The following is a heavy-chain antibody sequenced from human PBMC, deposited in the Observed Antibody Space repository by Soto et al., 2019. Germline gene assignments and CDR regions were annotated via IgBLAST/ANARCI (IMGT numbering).Heavy chain of an antibody. CDR1: GFSFSSYA. Sequence: EVQLLESGGGLVQPGGSLRLSCVASGFSFSSYAMVWVRQAPGKGLEWVSVISARGGSSAFADTVKGRFTISRDNSKNLLSLEMNSVRAEDTAISFWAKGSIESSASVDNWGQGTLVIVSS. CDR3: AKGSIESSASVDN. V-gene: IGHV3-23*01. D-gene: IGHD1-26*01. CDR2: ISARGGSS. J-gene: IGHJ4*02.